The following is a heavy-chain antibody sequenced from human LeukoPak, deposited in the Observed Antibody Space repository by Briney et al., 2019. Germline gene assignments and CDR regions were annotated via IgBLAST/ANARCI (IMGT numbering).Heavy chain of an antibody. CDR3: ARGDYGSGSYYNILYFEY. D-gene: IGHD3-10*01. CDR1: GYTFTSYD. V-gene: IGHV1-8*01. CDR2: MNPNTGTT. Sequence: ASVKVSRKASGYTFTSYDINLVRQATGQEVEWMGWMNPNTGTTGYPQKFHGRVTMTRNTYISTAYMEVSRVRSEDTAVYYCARGDYGSGSYYNILYFEYWGEGTLVTVSS. J-gene: IGHJ4*02.